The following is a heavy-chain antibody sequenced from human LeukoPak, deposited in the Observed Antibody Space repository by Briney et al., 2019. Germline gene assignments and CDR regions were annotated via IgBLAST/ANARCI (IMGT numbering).Heavy chain of an antibody. V-gene: IGHV3-7*04. CDR3: ARVAYSYDSSGYFVFDY. CDR2: IKQDGSDK. CDR1: GFTSSDYW. D-gene: IGHD3-22*01. Sequence: GGSLRLSCAVSGFTSSDYWMTWVRQAPGKGLEGVANIKQDGSDKYYVDSVKGRFTISRDNAKNSLYLQMNSLRAEDTAVYYCARVAYSYDSSGYFVFDYWGQGTLVTVSS. J-gene: IGHJ4*02.